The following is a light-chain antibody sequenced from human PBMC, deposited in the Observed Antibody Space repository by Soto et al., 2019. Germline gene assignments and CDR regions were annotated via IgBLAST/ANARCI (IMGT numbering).Light chain of an antibody. CDR1: SSDVGGYKY. V-gene: IGLV2-14*01. CDR3: SSYTSSSILV. J-gene: IGLJ2*01. CDR2: DVS. Sequence: QSALTQPASVSGSPGQSITISCTGTSSDVGGYKYVSWYQQHPGKAPKLMIYDVSNRPSGVSNRFSGSKSGNTASLTISGLQAEDGADYYCSSYTSSSILVFGGGTKLTVL.